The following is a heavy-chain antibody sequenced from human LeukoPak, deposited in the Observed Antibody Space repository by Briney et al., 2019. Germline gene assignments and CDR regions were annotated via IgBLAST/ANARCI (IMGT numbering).Heavy chain of an antibody. CDR1: GFTFSSYA. CDR3: ARETGSGSYLLDY. D-gene: IGHD1-26*01. V-gene: IGHV3-23*01. CDR2: ISGSGANT. Sequence: GGSLRLSCAASGFTFSSYAMSWVRQAPGKGLEWVSAISGSGANTYYADSVKGRFTISRDNSTNTLYLQMNSLRAEDTAVYYCARETGSGSYLLDYWGQGTLVTVSS. J-gene: IGHJ4*02.